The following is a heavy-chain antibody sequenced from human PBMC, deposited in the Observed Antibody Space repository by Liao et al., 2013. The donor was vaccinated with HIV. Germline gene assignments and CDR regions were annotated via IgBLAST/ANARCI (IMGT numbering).Heavy chain of an antibody. Sequence: QMKLQVSGPRLLKPSETLSLACTVSGASFTNDNYYWGWIRQSPGKGLEWIGSIYYTGSIYKKTSLRSRVTISADTSKKQVVLKLSSVTAADTAVYYCVRDFGFGSSVDYWGRGHLVTVSS. CDR1: GASFTNDNYY. CDR3: VRDFGFGSSVDY. J-gene: IGHJ4*02. CDR2: IYYTGSI. D-gene: IGHD3-10*01. V-gene: IGHV4-39*07.